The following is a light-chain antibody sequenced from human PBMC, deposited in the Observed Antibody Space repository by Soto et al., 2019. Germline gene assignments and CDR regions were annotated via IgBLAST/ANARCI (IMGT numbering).Light chain of an antibody. J-gene: IGLJ3*02. CDR2: GNR. V-gene: IGLV1-40*01. CDR1: TSNLGAGYD. CDR3: QAYDYSLTASV. Sequence: QPVLTQPPSVSGAPGQRVTLSCTGNTSNLGAGYDVHWYQQLPGAAPKLVIFGNRNRPSGVPERFSGSKSGTSASLAMTGLQAEDEADYYCQAYDYSLTASVFGGGTKLTVL.